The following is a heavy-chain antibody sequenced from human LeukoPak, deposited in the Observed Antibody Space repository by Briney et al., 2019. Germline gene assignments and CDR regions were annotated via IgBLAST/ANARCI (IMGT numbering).Heavy chain of an antibody. CDR1: GYTFTELS. V-gene: IGHV1-24*01. CDR3: TTAIGS. D-gene: IGHD2-15*01. Sequence: ASVEVSCKVSGYTFTELSMHWVRQAPGKGLEWMGGVDPEDGETIYARNFQGGVTMTEDTSTDTAYMELSSLRPEDTAVYYCTTAIGSWGQGTLVTVSS. CDR2: VDPEDGET. J-gene: IGHJ5*02.